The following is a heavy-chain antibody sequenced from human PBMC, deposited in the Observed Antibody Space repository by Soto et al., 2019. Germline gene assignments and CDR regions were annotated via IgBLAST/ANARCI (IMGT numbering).Heavy chain of an antibody. D-gene: IGHD3-10*01. CDR1: GFSLSTTGVG. J-gene: IGHJ5*02. CDR2: IYWDDDK. Sequence: QITLKESGPTLVRPTQTLTLTCTFSGFSLSTTGVGVGWIRQPQGKALEWLALIYWDDDKRYSPSLKSRLTITKDTSKNEVILTMTNMDSVDKATYYCAQSLRDYGLGRERANYFDPRGQGTLVTVSS. V-gene: IGHV2-5*02. CDR3: AQSLRDYGLGRERANYFDP.